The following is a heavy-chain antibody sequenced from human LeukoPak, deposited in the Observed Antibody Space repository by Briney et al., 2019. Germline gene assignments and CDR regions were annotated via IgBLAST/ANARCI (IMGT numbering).Heavy chain of an antibody. J-gene: IGHJ4*02. CDR3: ARQRGSGTWAFDY. CDR2: NHYSGSG. D-gene: IGHD3-10*01. Sequence: SETLSLTCTVSGGSISGSGYYWGWIRQPPGKGLEWIVSNHYSGSGYYNPSLKSRVTISVDTSKNEFSLKLTSMTAADTAVYYCARQRGSGTWAFDYWGQGTLVSVSS. CDR1: GGSISGSGYY. V-gene: IGHV4-39*01.